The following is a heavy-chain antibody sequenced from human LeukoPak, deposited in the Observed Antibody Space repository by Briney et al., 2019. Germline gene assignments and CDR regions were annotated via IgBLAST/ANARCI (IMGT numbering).Heavy chain of an antibody. CDR2: IGTSSSTI. CDR1: GFTVSSNY. Sequence: PGGSLRLSCAASGFTVSSNYMSWVRQAPGKGLEWVSYIGTSSSTIYYVDSVKGRFTISRDNAKNSLYLQMNSLRDEDTAVYYCARHDYGGNSGDYWGQGTLVTVSS. J-gene: IGHJ4*02. D-gene: IGHD4-23*01. V-gene: IGHV3-48*02. CDR3: ARHDYGGNSGDY.